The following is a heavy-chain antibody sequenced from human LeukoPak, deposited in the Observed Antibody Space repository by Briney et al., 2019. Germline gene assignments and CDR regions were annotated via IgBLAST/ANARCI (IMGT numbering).Heavy chain of an antibody. Sequence: PGGSLRLSCVASGFTFSTYAMTWVRQAPGKGLEWVATIRVDGSVEYPEDSRKGRFTISRGNAKNSLYLQMNSLRVEDTAVYYCATYSGPDKWDASDMWGQGTLVTVSP. V-gene: IGHV3-7*01. CDR1: GFTFSTYA. D-gene: IGHD1-26*01. CDR2: IRVDGSVE. J-gene: IGHJ3*02. CDR3: ATYSGPDKWDASDM.